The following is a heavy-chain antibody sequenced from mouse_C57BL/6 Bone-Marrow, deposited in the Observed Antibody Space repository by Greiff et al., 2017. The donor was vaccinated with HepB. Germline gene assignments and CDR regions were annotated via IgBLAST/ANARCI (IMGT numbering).Heavy chain of an antibody. V-gene: IGHV1-82*01. Sequence: VQLVESGPELVKPGASVKISCKASGYAFSSSWMNWVKQRPGKGLEWIGRIYPGDGDTNYNGKFKGKATLTADKSSSTAYMQLSSLTSEDSSVYFCARKDITTVVPYAMDYWGQGTSVTVSS. CDR3: ARKDITTVVPYAMDY. J-gene: IGHJ4*01. CDR1: GYAFSSSW. CDR2: IYPGDGDT. D-gene: IGHD1-1*01.